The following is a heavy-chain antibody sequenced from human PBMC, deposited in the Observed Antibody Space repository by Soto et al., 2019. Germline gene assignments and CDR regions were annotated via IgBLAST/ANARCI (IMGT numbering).Heavy chain of an antibody. D-gene: IGHD3-10*01. CDR3: ARVGGGRFDP. CDR2: RFHSGNT. J-gene: IGHJ5*02. Sequence: QLQLQESGSGLVRPSQTLSLTCVVSGASITSGGYSWTWIRQPPGKGLEWIGYRFHSGNTYYNPSVRSRVTISIDGPKNQFSLKLTSVTAADTAGYYCARVGGGRFDPWGQGILVTVSS. V-gene: IGHV4-30-2*01. CDR1: GASITSGGYS.